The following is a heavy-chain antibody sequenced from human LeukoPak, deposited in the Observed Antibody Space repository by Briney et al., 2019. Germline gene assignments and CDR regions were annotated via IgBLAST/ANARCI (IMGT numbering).Heavy chain of an antibody. J-gene: IGHJ4*02. Sequence: PSETLSLTCTVSGGSISSYYWSWIRQPPGKGLEWIGYIYYSGSTKYNPPLKSRVTISVDTSKNQFSLKLSSVTAADTAVYYCARWAQMTTVTDGIDYWGQGNLVTVSS. CDR2: IYYSGST. D-gene: IGHD4-17*01. V-gene: IGHV4-59*01. CDR1: GGSISSYY. CDR3: ARWAQMTTVTDGIDY.